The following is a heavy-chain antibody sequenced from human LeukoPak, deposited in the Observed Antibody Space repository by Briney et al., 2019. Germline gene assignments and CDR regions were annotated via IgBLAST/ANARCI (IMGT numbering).Heavy chain of an antibody. CDR1: GGSISGHH. Sequence: SETLSLTCTVSGGSISGHHWTWIRQPPGKGPEWIGYMYYSGTSTNYNPSLKGRVTISVDTSKNQFSLKLSSVTAADTAVYYCARSAGAGSYAWFDPWGQGTQVTVSS. J-gene: IGHJ5*02. CDR3: ARSAGAGSYAWFDP. V-gene: IGHV4-59*08. CDR2: MYYSGTST. D-gene: IGHD3-10*01.